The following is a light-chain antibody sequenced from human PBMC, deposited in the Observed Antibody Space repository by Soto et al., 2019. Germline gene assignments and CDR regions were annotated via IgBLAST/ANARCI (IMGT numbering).Light chain of an antibody. J-gene: IGKJ2*01. CDR1: QSVSSSY. CDR2: GAS. CDR3: HQYDYSSGYT. V-gene: IGKV3-20*01. Sequence: EIVLTQSPGTLSLSPGERATLSCRASQSVSSSYLAWYQQKPGQAPRLLIYGASSRATGIPDRFSGSGSGTDFTLTISRLEPEDFAVYYCHQYDYSSGYTFGQGTKLEIK.